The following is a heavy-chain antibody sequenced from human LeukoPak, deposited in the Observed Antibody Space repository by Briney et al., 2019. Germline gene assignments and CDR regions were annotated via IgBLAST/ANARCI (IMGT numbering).Heavy chain of an antibody. V-gene: IGHV3-21*01. CDR2: ISSSSSYI. D-gene: IGHD6-19*01. Sequence: PGGSLRLSCAASGFTFSSYSMNWVRQAPGKGLEWVSSISSSSSYIYYADSVKGRFTISRDNAKNSLYLQMNSLRAEDTAVYYCARDPYNIRSGWYGSSDYYYGMDVWGQGTTVTVSS. J-gene: IGHJ6*02. CDR3: ARDPYNIRSGWYGSSDYYYGMDV. CDR1: GFTFSSYS.